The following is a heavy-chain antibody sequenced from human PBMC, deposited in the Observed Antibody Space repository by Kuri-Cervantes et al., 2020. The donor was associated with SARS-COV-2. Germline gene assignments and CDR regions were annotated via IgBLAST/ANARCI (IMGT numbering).Heavy chain of an antibody. CDR3: ARVVYSSYPGGLRV. CDR2: IWYGGSNK. Sequence: GSLRLSCAASGFTFSSYGMHWVRQAPGKGQEWVAVIWYGGSNKYYADSVKGRFTISRDNSKNTLYLQMNSLRAEDTAVYYCARVVYSSYPGGLRVWGKGTTVTVSS. D-gene: IGHD6-6*01. CDR1: GFTFSSYG. V-gene: IGHV3-33*08. J-gene: IGHJ6*04.